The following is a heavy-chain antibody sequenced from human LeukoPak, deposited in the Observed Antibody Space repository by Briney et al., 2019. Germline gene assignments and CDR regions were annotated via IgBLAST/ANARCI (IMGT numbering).Heavy chain of an antibody. J-gene: IGHJ6*02. Sequence: GSLRLSCAASGFTFSSYAMHWVRPAPGKGLEWVAVISYDGSNKYYADSVKGRFTISRDNSKNTLYLQMNSLRAEDTAVYYCARARDYDFWSGYPNYCYYGMDVWGQGTTVTVSS. V-gene: IGHV3-30-3*01. CDR2: ISYDGSNK. CDR3: ARARDYDFWSGYPNYCYYGMDV. D-gene: IGHD3-3*01. CDR1: GFTFSSYA.